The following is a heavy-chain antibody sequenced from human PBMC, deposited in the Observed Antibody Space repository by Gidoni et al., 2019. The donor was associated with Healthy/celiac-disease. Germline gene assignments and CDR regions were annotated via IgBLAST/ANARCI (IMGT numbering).Heavy chain of an antibody. Sequence: QITLKESGPTLVKPTQTLTLTCTFSGCSLSTSGVGVGWIRQPPGKALEWLALIYWDDDKRYSPSLKSRLTITKDTSKNQVVLTMTNMDPVDTATYYCAHTQCPYSSGWYDPPFAYWGQGTLVTVSS. D-gene: IGHD6-19*01. CDR2: IYWDDDK. V-gene: IGHV2-5*02. CDR3: AHTQCPYSSGWYDPPFAY. J-gene: IGHJ4*02. CDR1: GCSLSTSGVG.